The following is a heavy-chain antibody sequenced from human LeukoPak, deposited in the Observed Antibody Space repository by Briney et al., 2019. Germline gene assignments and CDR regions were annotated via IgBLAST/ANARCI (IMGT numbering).Heavy chain of an antibody. CDR3: ARYCSGGNCYSGGLGYMDV. CDR1: GYTFTSYG. D-gene: IGHD2-15*01. J-gene: IGHJ6*03. CDR2: ISAYNGNT. V-gene: IGHV1-18*01. Sequence: ASVKVSCKASGYTFTSYGISWVRQAPGQGLEWMGWISAYNGNTNYAQKLQGRVTMTTDTSTSTAYMELRSLRSDDTAVYYCARYCSGGNCYSGGLGYMDVWGKGTTVTISS.